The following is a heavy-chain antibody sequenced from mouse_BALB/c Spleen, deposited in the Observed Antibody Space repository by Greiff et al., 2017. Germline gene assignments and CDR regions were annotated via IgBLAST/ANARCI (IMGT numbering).Heavy chain of an antibody. V-gene: IGHV14-4*02. CDR1: GFNIKDYY. J-gene: IGHJ4*01. Sequence: EVQLQQSGAELVRSGASVKLSCTASGFNIKDYYMHWVKQRPEQGLEWIGWIDPENGDTEYAPKFQGKATMTADTSSNTAYLQLSSLTSEDTAVYYCARDDGYAMDYWGQRTSVTVSS. CDR3: ARDDGYAMDY. CDR2: IDPENGDT. D-gene: IGHD2-3*01.